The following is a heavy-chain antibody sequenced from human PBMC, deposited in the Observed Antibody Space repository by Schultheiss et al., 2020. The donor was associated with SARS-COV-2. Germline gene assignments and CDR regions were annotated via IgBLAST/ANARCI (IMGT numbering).Heavy chain of an antibody. V-gene: IGHV1-2*04. J-gene: IGHJ6*02. CDR1: GYTFTSYD. CDR3: ARALLVVPAAIPYYYYYGMDV. D-gene: IGHD2-2*02. CDR2: IIPNSGVT. Sequence: ASVKVSCKASGYTFTSYDISWVRQAPGQGLEWMGWIIPNSGVTNYAQKFQGWVTMTRDTSISTAYMELRSLRSDDTAVYYCARALLVVPAAIPYYYYYGMDVWGQGTTVTVSS.